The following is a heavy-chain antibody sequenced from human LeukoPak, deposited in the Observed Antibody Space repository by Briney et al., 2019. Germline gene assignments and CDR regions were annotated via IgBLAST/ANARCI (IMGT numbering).Heavy chain of an antibody. D-gene: IGHD3-10*01. V-gene: IGHV4-61*03. CDR1: GDSVSNGNYY. CDR2: IYYTGST. J-gene: IGHJ4*02. Sequence: SETLSLTCIVSGDSVSNGNYYWSWLRQPPGKALEWISYIYYTGSTYYNPSLEGRVTISVDTSRNHFSVKLNSVTAADTAVYYCARSQNYYGSGDYWSQGTLVTVSS. CDR3: ARSQNYYGSGDY.